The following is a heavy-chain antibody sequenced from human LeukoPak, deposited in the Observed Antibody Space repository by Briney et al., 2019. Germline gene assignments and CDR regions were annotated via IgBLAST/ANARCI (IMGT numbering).Heavy chain of an antibody. CDR1: GGTFSSYA. V-gene: IGHV1-69*13. Sequence: SVKVSCKASGGTFSSYAISWVRQAPGQGLEWMGGIIPIFGTASYAQKLQGRVTITADESTSTAYMELSSLRSEDTAVYYCAKGYIGAAAENWGQGTLVTVSS. J-gene: IGHJ4*02. CDR2: IIPIFGTA. CDR3: AKGYIGAAAEN. D-gene: IGHD6-13*01.